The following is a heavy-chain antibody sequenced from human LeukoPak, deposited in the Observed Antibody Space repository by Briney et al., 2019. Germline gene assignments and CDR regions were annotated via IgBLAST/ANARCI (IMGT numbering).Heavy chain of an antibody. V-gene: IGHV3-9*01. CDR1: GFSFDEYA. Sequence: GGSLRLSCAASGFSFDEYAMHWVRQVPGKGLEWVSGISYSSETIGYVDSVKGRFTISRDNSKNTLYLQMNSLRADDTAVYYCAKGDYDILTGYSRSYYYYYYMDVWGKGTTVTVSS. D-gene: IGHD3-9*01. CDR2: ISYSSETI. J-gene: IGHJ6*03. CDR3: AKGDYDILTGYSRSYYYYYYMDV.